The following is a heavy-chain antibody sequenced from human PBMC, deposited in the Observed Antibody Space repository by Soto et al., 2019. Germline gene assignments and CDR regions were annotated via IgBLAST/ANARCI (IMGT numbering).Heavy chain of an antibody. D-gene: IGHD5-12*01. J-gene: IGHJ4*02. CDR1: GGSISSSSYY. Sequence: QLQLQESGPGLVKPSETLSLTCTVSGGSISSSSYYWGWIRQPPGKGLEWIGSIYYSGSTYYNPSLKSRVTISVDTSKNQFSLKLSSVTAADTAVYYCATSEMATIFGYWGQGTLVTVSS. V-gene: IGHV4-39*01. CDR3: ATSEMATIFGY. CDR2: IYYSGST.